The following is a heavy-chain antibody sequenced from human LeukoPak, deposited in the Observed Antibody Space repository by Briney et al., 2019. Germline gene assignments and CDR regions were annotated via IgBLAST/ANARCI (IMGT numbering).Heavy chain of an antibody. CDR3: ARERYSSSREPDYFDY. CDR2: IYYSGST. CDR1: GGSISSYY. V-gene: IGHV4-59*01. J-gene: IGHJ4*02. D-gene: IGHD6-13*01. Sequence: SETLSLTCTVSGGSISSYYWSWIRQPPGKGLEWIGYIYYSGSTNYNPSLKSRVTISVDTSKNQFSLKLSSVTAADTAVYYCARERYSSSREPDYFDYWGQGTLVTVSS.